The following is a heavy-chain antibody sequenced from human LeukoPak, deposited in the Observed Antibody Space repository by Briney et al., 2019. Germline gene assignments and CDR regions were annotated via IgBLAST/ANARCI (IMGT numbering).Heavy chain of an antibody. J-gene: IGHJ6*02. CDR3: ATPYDSGSRGPHDSYGMDV. Sequence: GASVKVSCKVSGYTLTELSIHWVRQAPGKGLEWMGGFDPEDGETVYAQKFQGRVTMTEDTSTDTAYMELSSLRSEDTAMYYCATPYDSGSRGPHDSYGMDVWGQGTTVTVSS. CDR2: FDPEDGET. D-gene: IGHD3-10*01. CDR1: GYTLTELS. V-gene: IGHV1-24*01.